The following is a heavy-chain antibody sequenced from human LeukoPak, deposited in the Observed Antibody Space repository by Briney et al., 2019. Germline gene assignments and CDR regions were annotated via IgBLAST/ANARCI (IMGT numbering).Heavy chain of an antibody. CDR3: AELGITMIGGV. V-gene: IGHV3-48*04. CDR2: ISNSGGTI. J-gene: IGHJ6*04. Sequence: GGTLRLSCAASGFTFSSYGMSWVRQAPGKGLEWVSGISNSGGTIYYADSVKGRFTISRDNAKNSLYLQMNSLRAEDTAVYYCAELGITMIGGVWGKGTTVTISS. CDR1: GFTFSSYG. D-gene: IGHD3-10*02.